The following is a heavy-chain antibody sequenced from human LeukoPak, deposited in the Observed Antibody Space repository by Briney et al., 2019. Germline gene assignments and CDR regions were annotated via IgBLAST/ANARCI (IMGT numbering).Heavy chain of an antibody. D-gene: IGHD3-9*01. CDR3: AKGRQYSFDYLIDY. J-gene: IGHJ4*02. CDR2: ISSDGSKK. V-gene: IGHV3-30*18. Sequence: GGSLRLSCVASGFTFSSLGMHWVRQAPGKGLEWVAVISSDGSKKNYADSVKGRLTLSRDNSKNTVYLQVDSLRTEDAAVYYCAKGRQYSFDYLIDYWGQGTLVTVSS. CDR1: GFTFSSLG.